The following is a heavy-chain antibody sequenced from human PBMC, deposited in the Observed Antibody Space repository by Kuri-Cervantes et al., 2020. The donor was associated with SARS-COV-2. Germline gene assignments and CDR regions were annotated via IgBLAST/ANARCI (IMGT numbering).Heavy chain of an antibody. D-gene: IGHD1-26*01. CDR1: GFTFSSYS. J-gene: IGHJ5*02. CDR3: AKGGGSYLGWFDP. V-gene: IGHV3-21*01. CDR2: ISSSSSYI. Sequence: GGSLRLSCAASGFTFSSYSMNWVRQAPGKGLEWVSSISSSSSYIYYADSVKGRFTISRDNAKNSLYLQMNSLRAEDTAVYYCAKGGGSYLGWFDPWGQGSLVTVSS.